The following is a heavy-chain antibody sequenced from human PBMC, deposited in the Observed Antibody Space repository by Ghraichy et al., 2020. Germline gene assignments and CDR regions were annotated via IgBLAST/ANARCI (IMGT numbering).Heavy chain of an antibody. V-gene: IGHV3-48*02. J-gene: IGHJ4*02. CDR3: ASLRSPFDY. Sequence: GGSLRLSCAASGFTFSSYSMNWVRQAPGKGLEWVSYISSSSSTIYYADSVKGRFTISRDNAKNLLYLQMNSLRDEDTAVYYCASLRSPFDYWGQGTLVTVSS. CDR2: ISSSSSTI. CDR1: GFTFSSYS.